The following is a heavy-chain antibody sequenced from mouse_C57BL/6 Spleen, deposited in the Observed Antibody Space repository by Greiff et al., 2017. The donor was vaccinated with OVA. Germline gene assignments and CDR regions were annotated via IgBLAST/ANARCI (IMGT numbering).Heavy chain of an antibody. Sequence: EVKLVESGPELVKPGASVKIPCKASGYTFTDYNMDWVKQSHGKSLEWIGDINPNNGGTIYNQKFKGKATLTVDKSSSTAYMELRSLTSEDTAVYYCARRKTANFDYWGQGTTLTVSS. V-gene: IGHV1-18*01. CDR3: ARRKTANFDY. J-gene: IGHJ2*01. CDR1: GYTFTDYN. D-gene: IGHD4-1*01. CDR2: INPNNGGT.